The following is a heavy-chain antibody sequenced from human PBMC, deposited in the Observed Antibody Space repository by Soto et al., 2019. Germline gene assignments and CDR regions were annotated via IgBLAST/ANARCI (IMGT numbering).Heavy chain of an antibody. CDR2: ISPSSGST. CDR1: GYTFTSYD. V-gene: IGHV1-46*01. D-gene: IGHD1-26*01. CDR3: AKMGGGIRLNYFDY. Sequence: ASVKVSCKASGYTFTSYDINWVRQAPGQGLEWMGIISPSSGSTSYAQKFQGRVAMTRDNSKNTLYLQMSSLRADDTAVYYCAKMGGGIRLNYFDYWGRGALVTVSS. J-gene: IGHJ4*02.